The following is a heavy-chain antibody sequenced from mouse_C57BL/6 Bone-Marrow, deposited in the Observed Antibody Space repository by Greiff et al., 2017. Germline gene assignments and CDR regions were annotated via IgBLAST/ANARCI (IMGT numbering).Heavy chain of an antibody. J-gene: IGHJ1*03. CDR3: ARPYYSDYWYFDV. Sequence: QVQLQQSGPELVKPGASVKMSCKASGYTFTSYWITWVKQRPGQGLAWIGDIYPGSGSTNYNEKFKSKATLTVDTSSSTAYMQLSSRTSEDSAVYYCARPYYSDYWYFDVWGTGTTVTASS. CDR2: IYPGSGST. D-gene: IGHD2-12*01. V-gene: IGHV1-55*01. CDR1: GYTFTSYW.